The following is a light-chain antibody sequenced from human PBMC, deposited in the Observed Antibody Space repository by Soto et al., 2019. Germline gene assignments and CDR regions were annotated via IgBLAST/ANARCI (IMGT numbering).Light chain of an antibody. V-gene: IGLV1-36*01. CDR1: RSNIGSNA. CDR3: AAWDASLNAFV. CDR2: YDD. Sequence: QSVMTQPPSVSEALRKRVTISCSGSRSNIGSNAVNWYQQLPGQAPKPLLYYDDLLPSGVSDRFSGSKSGTSASLAISGLQSEDEADYYCAAWDASLNAFVFGTGTKVTVL. J-gene: IGLJ1*01.